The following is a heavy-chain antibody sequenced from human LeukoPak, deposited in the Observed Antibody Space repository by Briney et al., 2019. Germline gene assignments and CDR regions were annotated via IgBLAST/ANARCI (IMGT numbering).Heavy chain of an antibody. Sequence: GGSLRLSCAASGFTFSSYWMSWVRQAPGKGLEWVANIKQDGSEKYYVDSVKGRFTISRDNAKNSLYLQMNSLRAEDTAVYYCARDFPLRQYWYFDLWGRGTLVTVSS. CDR1: GFTFSSYW. J-gene: IGHJ2*01. CDR2: IKQDGSEK. V-gene: IGHV3-7*01. CDR3: ARDFPLRQYWYFDL.